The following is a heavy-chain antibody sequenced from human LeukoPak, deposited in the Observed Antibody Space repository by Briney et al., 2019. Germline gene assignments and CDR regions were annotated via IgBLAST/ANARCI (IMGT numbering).Heavy chain of an antibody. CDR1: GGSFSGYY. Sequence: PPETLSLTCVVDGGSFSGYYWSWISQPPGKGLEWIGEINHSGRTNYNPSLKSRVTISVDTSKNQFSLKLSSVTAADTAIYYCARGACRGGSCYGDFDYWGRGTLVTVSS. J-gene: IGHJ4*02. D-gene: IGHD2-15*01. V-gene: IGHV4-34*01. CDR2: INHSGRT. CDR3: ARGACRGGSCYGDFDY.